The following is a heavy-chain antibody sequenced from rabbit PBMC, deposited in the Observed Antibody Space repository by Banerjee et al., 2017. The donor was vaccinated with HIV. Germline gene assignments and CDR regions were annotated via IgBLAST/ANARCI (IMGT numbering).Heavy chain of an antibody. CDR1: GSDISSNA. D-gene: IGHD7-1*01. CDR2: INTSSGNT. Sequence: QEQLVESGGGLVQPEGSLTLTCKASGSDISSNAMCWVRQAPGKGLEWIACINTSSGNTVYASWAKGRFTISKTSSTTVTLQMTSLTAADTATYFCARDLPGSTGWNFNLWGPGTLVTVS. V-gene: IGHV1S45*01. J-gene: IGHJ4*01. CDR3: ARDLPGSTGWNFNL.